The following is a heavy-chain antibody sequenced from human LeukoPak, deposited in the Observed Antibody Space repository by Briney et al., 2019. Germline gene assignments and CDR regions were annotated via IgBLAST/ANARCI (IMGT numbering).Heavy chain of an antibody. Sequence: GGSLRLSCAASGFTFSSYAMSWVRQAPGKGLEWVSAISGSGGSTYYADSVKGRFTISRDNSKNTLYLQMNSLRAEDTAVCYCARGYCSGGSCRFDPWGQGTLVTVSS. V-gene: IGHV3-23*01. D-gene: IGHD2-15*01. CDR1: GFTFSSYA. CDR2: ISGSGGST. J-gene: IGHJ5*02. CDR3: ARGYCSGGSCRFDP.